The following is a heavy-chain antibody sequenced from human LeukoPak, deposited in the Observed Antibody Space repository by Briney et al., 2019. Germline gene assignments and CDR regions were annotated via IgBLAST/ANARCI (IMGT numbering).Heavy chain of an antibody. CDR2: MNPNSGNT. V-gene: IGHV1-8*02. CDR1: GYTFTGYY. J-gene: IGHJ4*02. CDR3: ARGAPGSYCSGGSCPYFDY. Sequence: ASVKVSCKASGYTFTGYYIHWVRQAPGQGLEWMGWMNPNSGNTGYAQKFQGRVTMTRNTSISTAYMELSSLRSEDTAVYYCARGAPGSYCSGGSCPYFDYWGQGTLVSVSS. D-gene: IGHD2-15*01.